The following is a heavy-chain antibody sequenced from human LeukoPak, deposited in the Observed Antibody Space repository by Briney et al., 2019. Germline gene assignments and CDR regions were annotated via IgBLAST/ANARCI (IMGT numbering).Heavy chain of an antibody. CDR1: GFTFSTYW. V-gene: IGHV3-74*01. Sequence: PGGSLRLSCAASGFTFSTYWMHWVRQAPGKGLVWVSRINPDGTTTSYADSVKGRFTISRDNSKNTLYLQMNSLRAEDTAVYYCARVQSGYDYIDYWGQGTLVTVSS. D-gene: IGHD5-12*01. J-gene: IGHJ4*02. CDR3: ARVQSGYDYIDY. CDR2: INPDGTTT.